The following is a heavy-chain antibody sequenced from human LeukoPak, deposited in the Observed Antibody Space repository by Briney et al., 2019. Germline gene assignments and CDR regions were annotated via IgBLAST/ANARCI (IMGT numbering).Heavy chain of an antibody. CDR1: GFTFSSYW. D-gene: IGHD6-19*01. Sequence: GGSLRLSCEASGFTFSSYWMSWVRQAPGKGLEWVANIKQDGSEKYYVDSVKGRFTISRDNGKNSLYPQMDSLRAEDTAVYYCARTSGTGWSHWGQGTLVTVSS. CDR3: ARTSGTGWSH. J-gene: IGHJ4*02. V-gene: IGHV3-7*01. CDR2: IKQDGSEK.